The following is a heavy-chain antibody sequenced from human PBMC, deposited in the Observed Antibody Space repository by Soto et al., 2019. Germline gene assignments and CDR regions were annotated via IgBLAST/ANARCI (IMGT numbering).Heavy chain of an antibody. Sequence: ASVKVSCKASGYTFTSYDINWVRQATGQGLEWMGWMNPNSGNTGYAQKFQGRVTMTRSTSISTAYMELSSLRSEDTAVYYCARKGRFLEWLTRYYYYGMDVWGQGTTVTVSS. D-gene: IGHD3-3*01. J-gene: IGHJ6*02. CDR2: MNPNSGNT. CDR3: ARKGRFLEWLTRYYYYGMDV. V-gene: IGHV1-8*01. CDR1: GYTFTSYD.